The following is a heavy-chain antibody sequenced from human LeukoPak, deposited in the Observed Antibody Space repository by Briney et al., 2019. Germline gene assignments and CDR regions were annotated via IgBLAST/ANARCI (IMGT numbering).Heavy chain of an antibody. CDR1: GFTFSSDG. Sequence: GGSLRLSCAASGFTFSSDGMHWVRQAPGKGLEWVAVISNDGSKTYYGDSVKGRFTISRDNSKNTLYLQMNKLRAEDTAVYYCANLGHSGHDDEGSDYWGQGALVTVSS. J-gene: IGHJ4*02. V-gene: IGHV3-30*18. D-gene: IGHD5-12*01. CDR2: ISNDGSKT. CDR3: ANLGHSGHDDEGSDY.